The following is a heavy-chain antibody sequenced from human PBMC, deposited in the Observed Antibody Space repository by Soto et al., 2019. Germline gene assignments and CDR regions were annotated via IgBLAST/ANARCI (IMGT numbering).Heavy chain of an antibody. J-gene: IGHJ4*02. V-gene: IGHV3-13*04. CDR2: IGTTGDT. Sequence: PGGSLRLSCSASGFTFSSYDMHWVRQGTGKGLEWVSAIGTTGDTYYAGSVKGRFTISRENAKNSLYLHMNSRRAGDTAIYFCARAIGPTLFDYWGQGTLVTVSS. CDR3: ARAIGPTLFDY. D-gene: IGHD3-22*01. CDR1: GFTFSSYD.